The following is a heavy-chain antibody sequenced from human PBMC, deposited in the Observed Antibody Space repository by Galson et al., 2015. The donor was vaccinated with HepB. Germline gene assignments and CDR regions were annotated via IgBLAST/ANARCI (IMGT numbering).Heavy chain of an antibody. CDR2: IYTSGST. CDR3: ARQRIVVSGVVSFVWFDP. J-gene: IGHJ5*02. Sequence: TLSLTCTVSGGSISSGSYYWSWIRQPAGKGLEWIGRIYTSGSTNYNPSLKSRVTISVDTSKNQFSLKLSSVTAADTAVYYCARQRIVVSGVVSFVWFDPWGQGALVTVSS. V-gene: IGHV4-61*02. D-gene: IGHD3-22*01. CDR1: GGSISSGSYY.